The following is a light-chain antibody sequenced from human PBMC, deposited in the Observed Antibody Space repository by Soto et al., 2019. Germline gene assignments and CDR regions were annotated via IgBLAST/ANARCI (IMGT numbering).Light chain of an antibody. V-gene: IGKV1-6*02. Sequence: AIQLTQSPSSLSASVGDRVTITCRASRDIRNDLGWYQQKPGKAPKLLIFSTSSLQTGVPSRFSGRRYGTDFTLTISSLQPEYFATYYCLQDDTYPRTFGQGTKVEIQ. J-gene: IGKJ1*01. CDR3: LQDDTYPRT. CDR2: STS. CDR1: RDIRND.